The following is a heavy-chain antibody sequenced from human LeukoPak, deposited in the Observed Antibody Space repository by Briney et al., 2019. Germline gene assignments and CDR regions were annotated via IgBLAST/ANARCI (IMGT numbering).Heavy chain of an antibody. CDR2: ISGSGGST. CDR3: AKDWRQWLVPRWDY. V-gene: IGHV3-23*01. J-gene: IGHJ4*02. D-gene: IGHD6-19*01. CDR1: GFTFSNAW. Sequence: GGSLRLSCAASGFTFSNAWMSWVRQAPGKGLEWVSAISGSGGSTYYADSVKGRFTISRDNSKNTLYLQMNSLRAEDTAVYYCAKDWRQWLVPRWDYWGQGTLVTVSS.